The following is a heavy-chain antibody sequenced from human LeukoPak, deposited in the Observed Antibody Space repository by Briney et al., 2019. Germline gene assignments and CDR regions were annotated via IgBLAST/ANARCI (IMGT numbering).Heavy chain of an antibody. D-gene: IGHD1-26*01. Sequence: GGSLRLSCAASGFTFSSYSMNWVRQAPGKGLEWVSSISSSSSYIYYADSVKGRFTISRDNAKNSLYLQMNSLRAEDTAVYYCAIAGGYYERGPDYYYYYMDVWGKGTTVTVSS. J-gene: IGHJ6*03. V-gene: IGHV3-21*01. CDR1: GFTFSSYS. CDR2: ISSSSSYI. CDR3: AIAGGYYERGPDYYYYYMDV.